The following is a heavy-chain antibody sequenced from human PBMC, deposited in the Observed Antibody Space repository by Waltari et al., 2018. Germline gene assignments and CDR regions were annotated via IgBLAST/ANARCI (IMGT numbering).Heavy chain of an antibody. Sequence: QAQLVQSGPEVKKPGASVRVSCKASGYTFSSYGITWVRQATGQGLEWLGWISTNNGNRNYSQKLQGRVSMTTDTYTTTAYLDLRSLRSDDTAIYYCVRGGPWRLVQGNAFDYWGQGTLLTVSS. CDR1: GYTFSSYG. CDR3: VRGGPWRLVQGNAFDY. V-gene: IGHV1-18*01. D-gene: IGHD6-6*01. J-gene: IGHJ3*01. CDR2: ISTNNGNR.